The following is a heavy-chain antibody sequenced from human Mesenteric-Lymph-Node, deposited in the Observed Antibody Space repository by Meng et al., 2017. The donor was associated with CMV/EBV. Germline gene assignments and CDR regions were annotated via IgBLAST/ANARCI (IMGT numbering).Heavy chain of an antibody. J-gene: IGHJ5*02. CDR3: ARASSLYSYGSNWFDP. V-gene: IGHV4-34*01. CDR2: INHSGST. CDR1: GFTFYTYS. Sequence: ESLKISCAASGFTFYTYSMNWVRQVPGKGLEWIGEINHSGSTNYNPSLKSRVTISVDTSRNQFSLKLSSVTAADTAVYYCARASSLYSYGSNWFDPWGQGTLVTVSS. D-gene: IGHD5-18*01.